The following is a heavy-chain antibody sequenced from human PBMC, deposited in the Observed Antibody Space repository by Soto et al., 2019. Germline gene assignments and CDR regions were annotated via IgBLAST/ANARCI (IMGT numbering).Heavy chain of an antibody. D-gene: IGHD3-9*01. V-gene: IGHV1-18*01. CDR1: GYTFTSYG. CDR3: ARAPYYDILTGYYSGYYGMDV. Sequence: ASVKVSCKASGYTFTSYGISWVRQAPGQGLEWMGWISAYNGNTNYAQKLQGRVTMTTDTSTSTAYMELRSLRSDDTAVYYCARAPYYDILTGYYSGYYGMDVWGQGTTVTVS. CDR2: ISAYNGNT. J-gene: IGHJ6*02.